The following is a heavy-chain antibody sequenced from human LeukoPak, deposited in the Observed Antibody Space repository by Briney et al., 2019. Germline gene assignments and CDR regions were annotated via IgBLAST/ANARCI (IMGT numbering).Heavy chain of an antibody. D-gene: IGHD6-19*01. J-gene: IGHJ4*02. CDR2: INPSGGST. V-gene: IGHV1-46*01. CDR1: GYTFTSYY. Sequence: ASVKVSCKASGYTFTSYYMHWVRQAPGQGLEWMGIINPSGGSTSYAQKFQGRVTMTRDMSTSTAYMELRSLRSDDTAVYYCATSSDLDYWGQGTLVTVSS. CDR3: ATSSDLDY.